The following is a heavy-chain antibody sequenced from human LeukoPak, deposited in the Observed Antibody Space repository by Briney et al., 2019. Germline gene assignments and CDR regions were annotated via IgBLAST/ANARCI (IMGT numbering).Heavy chain of an antibody. Sequence: GGSLTLSCAASGFTFSSYSLNWVRQPAGKGLEWVSSISSSSSYIYYPDSVKGRYTISRDNAKNSLYLQMNSLRAEDTAVYYCAREPGPSPHFDYWGQGTMVTVSS. CDR2: ISSSSSYI. V-gene: IGHV3-21*01. CDR1: GFTFSSYS. J-gene: IGHJ4*02. CDR3: AREPGPSPHFDY.